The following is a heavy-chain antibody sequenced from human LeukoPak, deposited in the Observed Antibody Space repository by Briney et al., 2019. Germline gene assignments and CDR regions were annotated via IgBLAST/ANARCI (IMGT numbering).Heavy chain of an antibody. J-gene: IGHJ4*02. V-gene: IGHV4-39*01. D-gene: IGHD1-26*01. CDR1: GGSISSSSYY. Sequence: PSETLSLTCTVSGGSISSSSYYWDWIRRPPGKGLEWIGSIYYSGSTYYNPSLKSRVTISVDTSKNQFSLKLSSVTAADTAVYYCARLYSGSYYDDYWGQGTLVSVSS. CDR3: ARLYSGSYYDDY. CDR2: IYYSGST.